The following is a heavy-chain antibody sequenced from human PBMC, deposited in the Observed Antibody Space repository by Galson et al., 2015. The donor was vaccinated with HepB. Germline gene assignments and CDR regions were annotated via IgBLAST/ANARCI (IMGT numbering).Heavy chain of an antibody. CDR2: IYYSGST. V-gene: IGHV4-39*01. J-gene: IGHJ1*01. D-gene: IGHD6-13*01. CDR3: ASTIAAAGTEYFQH. Sequence: IRQPPGKGLEWIGSIYYSGSTYYNPSLKSRVTISVDTSKNQFSLKLSSVTAADTAVYYCASTIAAAGTEYFQHWGQGTLVTVSS.